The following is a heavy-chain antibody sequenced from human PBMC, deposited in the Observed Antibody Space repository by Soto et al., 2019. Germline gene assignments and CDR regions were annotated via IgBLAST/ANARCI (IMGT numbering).Heavy chain of an antibody. CDR2: IWYDGSNK. J-gene: IGHJ6*02. V-gene: IGHV3-33*08. Sequence: PGGSLRLSCAASGFTFSDHYMDWVRQAPGKGLEWVAVIWYDGSNKYYADSVKGRFTISRDNSKNTLYLQMNSLRAEDTAVYYCARRGKQLSRGGSPYYYYYGMDVWGQGTTVTVSS. CDR1: GFTFSDHY. CDR3: ARRGKQLSRGGSPYYYYYGMDV. D-gene: IGHD5-18*01.